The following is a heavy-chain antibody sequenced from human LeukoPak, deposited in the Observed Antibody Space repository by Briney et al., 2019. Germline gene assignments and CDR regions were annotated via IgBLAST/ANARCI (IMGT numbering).Heavy chain of an antibody. Sequence: GGPLRLSCAASGLTFSSYWMSWVRQAPGKGLEWVANIKQDGSEKYYVDSVKGRFTISRDNAKNSLYLQMNSLRAEDTAVYYCARGNRLDIVVVPAAINFDYWGQGTLVTVSS. CDR1: GLTFSSYW. D-gene: IGHD2-2*02. J-gene: IGHJ4*02. CDR3: ARGNRLDIVVVPAAINFDY. V-gene: IGHV3-7*01. CDR2: IKQDGSEK.